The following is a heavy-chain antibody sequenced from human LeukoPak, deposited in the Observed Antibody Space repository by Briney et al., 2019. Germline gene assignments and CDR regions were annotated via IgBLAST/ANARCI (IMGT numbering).Heavy chain of an antibody. V-gene: IGHV3-30-3*01. CDR2: IASDASHT. CDR3: VRERQDTIVHSGAFDI. CDR1: EFTFSSYI. J-gene: IGHJ3*02. Sequence: QPGRSLRLSCAASEFTFSSYIMHWVRQAPGKGLEWVAAIASDASHTFYVESVKGRFTISRGNSKNTLYLQMNSLRAEDTAVYSCVRERQDTIVHSGAFDIWGQGTMVTVSS. D-gene: IGHD3-10*01.